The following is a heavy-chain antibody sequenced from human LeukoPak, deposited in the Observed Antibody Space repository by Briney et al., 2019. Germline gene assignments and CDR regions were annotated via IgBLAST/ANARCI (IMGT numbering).Heavy chain of an antibody. CDR2: FIGADGDT. CDR1: GFNFINFP. D-gene: IGHD5-24*01. V-gene: IGHV3-23*01. CDR3: AKWNRMANREFFD. Sequence: GGSLRLSCAASGFNFINFPMTWFRQAPEKGLEWVSFIGADGDTNYAESAKARFTISRDNSKKTLFLEMHTLRVEDTAVYYCAKWNRMANREFFDWGQGTLVVVAS. J-gene: IGHJ4*02.